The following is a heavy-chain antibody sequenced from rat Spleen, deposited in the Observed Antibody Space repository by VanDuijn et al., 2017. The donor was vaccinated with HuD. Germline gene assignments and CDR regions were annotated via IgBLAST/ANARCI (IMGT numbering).Heavy chain of an antibody. CDR2: IWNTGGT. CDR3: ASPRARYYYDGTYSSPFDH. Sequence: QVQLKESGPGLVQPSQTLSLTCTVAGFSLTNYNVHWVRQPPGQGLEWMGIIWNTGGTWYNSALKSRLSISKDTSESQVFLKMNNLQTEDTAMYFCASPRARYYYDGTYSSPFDHWGQGVMVTVSS. V-gene: IGHV2-41*01. D-gene: IGHD1-12*02. J-gene: IGHJ2*01. CDR1: GFSLTNYN.